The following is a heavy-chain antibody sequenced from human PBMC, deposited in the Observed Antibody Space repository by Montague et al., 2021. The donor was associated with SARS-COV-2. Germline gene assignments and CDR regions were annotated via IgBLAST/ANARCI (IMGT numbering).Heavy chain of an antibody. CDR2: IYVTGNS. D-gene: IGHD3-3*01. Sequence: TLSLTCTVSGGAISDGNYYWSWVRQPAGNGLEWIGRIYVTGNSKSTPSLKSRVTMSIDTAKHQFYLNLTSVTAADTAVYYCVGDEYDPLDGHWGQGTLVTVSS. V-gene: IGHV4-61*02. CDR1: GGAISDGNYY. CDR3: VGDEYDPLDGH. J-gene: IGHJ4*02.